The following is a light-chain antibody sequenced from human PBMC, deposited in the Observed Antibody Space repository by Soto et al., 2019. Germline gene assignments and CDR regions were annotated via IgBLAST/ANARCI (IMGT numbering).Light chain of an antibody. J-gene: IGKJ2*01. CDR1: QSVSSTF. CDR3: HQYGGSPPYT. CDR2: GAS. Sequence: PGDRATLSCRASQSVSSTFIVWYQQKPGQAPRLLIYGASNRATGIPDRFSGSGSGTEFTLTISRLEPEDFAVYYCHQYGGSPPYTFGQGTNLEIK. V-gene: IGKV3-20*01.